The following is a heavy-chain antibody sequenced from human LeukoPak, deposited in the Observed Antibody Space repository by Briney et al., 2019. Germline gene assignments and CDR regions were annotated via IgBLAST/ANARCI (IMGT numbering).Heavy chain of an antibody. D-gene: IGHD4-23*01. Sequence: ASVKVSCKASGGTFSSYAISWVRQAPGQGLEWMGGIIPIFGTANYAQKFQGRVTITTDESTSTAYMELSSLRSEDTAVYYCARGGGNPWVYDYWGQGTLVTVSS. V-gene: IGHV1-69*05. CDR1: GGTFSSYA. J-gene: IGHJ4*02. CDR3: ARGGGNPWVYDY. CDR2: IIPIFGTA.